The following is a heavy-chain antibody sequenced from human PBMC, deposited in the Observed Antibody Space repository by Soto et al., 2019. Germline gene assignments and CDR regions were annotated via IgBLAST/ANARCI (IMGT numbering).Heavy chain of an antibody. Sequence: QVQLVQSGAEVKKPGSSVKVSCKASGGTFSSYTISWVRQAPGQGLEWMGRIIPILGIANYAQKFQGRVTITADKSPSTAYMELSSLRSEDTAVYYCSRVREAAEYYGMDVWGQGTKVTVSS. CDR3: SRVREAAEYYGMDV. V-gene: IGHV1-69*02. CDR1: GGTFSSYT. CDR2: IIPILGIA. J-gene: IGHJ6*02. D-gene: IGHD6-13*01.